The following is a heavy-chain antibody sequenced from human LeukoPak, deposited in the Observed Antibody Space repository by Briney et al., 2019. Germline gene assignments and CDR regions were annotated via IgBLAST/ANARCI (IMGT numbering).Heavy chain of an antibody. CDR3: AKLKINYYYYMDV. D-gene: IGHD3-16*01. CDR1: GFTFRSYGMQFSSYG. J-gene: IGHJ6*03. CDR2: IRSDGRNK. Sequence: GGSLRLSCAASGFTFRSYGMQFSSYGMHWVRQAPGQGLEWVAFIRSDGRNKYYADSVKGRFTISRDNTKNMLYQQMNSLRAEDSAVYYCAKLKINYYYYMDVWGKGTTVIVSS. V-gene: IGHV3-30*02.